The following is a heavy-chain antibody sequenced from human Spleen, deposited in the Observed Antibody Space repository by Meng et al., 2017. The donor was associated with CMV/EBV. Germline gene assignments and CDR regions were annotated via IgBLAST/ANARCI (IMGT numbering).Heavy chain of an antibody. D-gene: IGHD2/OR15-2a*01. Sequence: ASVKVSCKASGYTFATYGFSWVRQAPGQGLEWMGWMNPNSGNTGYAQKFQGRVTITRNTSISTAYMELSSLRSEDTAVYYCARGGISTDNWFDPWGQGTLVTVSS. V-gene: IGHV1-8*03. CDR3: ARGGISTDNWFDP. CDR1: GYTFATYG. CDR2: MNPNSGNT. J-gene: IGHJ5*02.